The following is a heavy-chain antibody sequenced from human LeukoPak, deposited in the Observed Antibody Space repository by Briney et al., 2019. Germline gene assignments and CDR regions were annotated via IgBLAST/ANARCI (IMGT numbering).Heavy chain of an antibody. CDR3: ARGIAAADYNWFDP. CDR2: ISSSSSTI. D-gene: IGHD6-13*01. V-gene: IGHV3-48*01. Sequence: GGSLRLSCAASGFTFSSYSMNWVRQAPGKGLEWVSYISSSSSTIYYAGSVKGRFTISRDNAKNSLYLQMNSLRAEDTAVYYCARGIAAADYNWFDPWGQGTLVTVSS. CDR1: GFTFSSYS. J-gene: IGHJ5*02.